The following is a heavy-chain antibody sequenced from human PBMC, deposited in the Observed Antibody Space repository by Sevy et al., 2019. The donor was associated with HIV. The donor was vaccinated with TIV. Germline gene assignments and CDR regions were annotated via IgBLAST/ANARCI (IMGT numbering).Heavy chain of an antibody. CDR2: ISYDGSNK. CDR1: GFTFSSYA. Sequence: GGSLRLSCAASGFTFSSYAMHWVRQAPGKGLEWVAVISYDGSNKYYADSVKGQFTISRDNSKNTLYLQMNSLRAEDTAVYYCARAYCSSTSCYTPRYYYGMDVWGQGTTVTVSS. V-gene: IGHV3-30*04. J-gene: IGHJ6*02. D-gene: IGHD2-2*02. CDR3: ARAYCSSTSCYTPRYYYGMDV.